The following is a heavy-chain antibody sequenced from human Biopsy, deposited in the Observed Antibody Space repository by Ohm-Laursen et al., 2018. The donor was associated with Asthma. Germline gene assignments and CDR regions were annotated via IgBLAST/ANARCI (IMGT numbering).Heavy chain of an antibody. D-gene: IGHD3-3*01. Sequence: SLRLSCAAAGFTFNSYGMHWVRQAPGKGLEWVAVISYDGRNKYYGDSVKGRFTISRDNSKNTVYLQMISLRVEDTSVYYCARGAYYDFWSGYSRPIPGYHGMDVWGHGTTVTVSS. CDR3: ARGAYYDFWSGYSRPIPGYHGMDV. J-gene: IGHJ6*02. CDR1: GFTFNSYG. CDR2: ISYDGRNK. V-gene: IGHV3-30*03.